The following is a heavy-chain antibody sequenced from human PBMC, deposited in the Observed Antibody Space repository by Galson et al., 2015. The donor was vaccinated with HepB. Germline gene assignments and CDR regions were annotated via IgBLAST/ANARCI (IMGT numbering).Heavy chain of an antibody. J-gene: IGHJ3*02. CDR3: ARVSYYYDSSGYRAFDI. CDR2: INPSGGST. CDR1: GYTFTSYY. Sequence: SVKVSCKASGYTFTSYYMHWVRQAPGQGLEWMGIINPSGGSTSYAQKFQGRVTMTRDTSTSTVYMELSSLRSEDTAVYYCARVSYYYDSSGYRAFDIWGQGTMVTVSS. V-gene: IGHV1-46*01. D-gene: IGHD3-22*01.